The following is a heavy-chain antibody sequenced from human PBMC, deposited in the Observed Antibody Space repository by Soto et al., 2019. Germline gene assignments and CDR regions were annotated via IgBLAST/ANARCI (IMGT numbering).Heavy chain of an antibody. V-gene: IGHV3-23*01. Sequence: DVQVLESGGGLVQPGGSLRLSCEASGFTINNYGMAWVRQAPGKGLEWVSAISGRDAYTYYAGSVQGRFTISRDNSRNTLYLQMNSLTAEDTALYYCAKVERMTPYTHLRWGQGTLVTVSS. J-gene: IGHJ4*02. CDR2: ISGRDAYT. D-gene: IGHD1-26*01. CDR1: GFTINNYG. CDR3: AKVERMTPYTHLR.